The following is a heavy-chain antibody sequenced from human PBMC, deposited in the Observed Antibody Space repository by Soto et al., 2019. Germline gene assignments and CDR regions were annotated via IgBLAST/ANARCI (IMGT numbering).Heavy chain of an antibody. D-gene: IGHD1-26*01. CDR3: AKDLRSGSYSRDDFDN. J-gene: IGHJ3*02. Sequence: GWSPRLSCAASGFTFISYAMRWVRPAPWKGLGLSSAISCSGGSTYNADSVKGQFTISRDNAKNTMYLQMNSLRAEDTAVYYFAKDLRSGSYSRDDFDNSWKWRIVTV. CDR1: GFTFISYA. CDR2: ISCSGGST. V-gene: IGHV3-23*01.